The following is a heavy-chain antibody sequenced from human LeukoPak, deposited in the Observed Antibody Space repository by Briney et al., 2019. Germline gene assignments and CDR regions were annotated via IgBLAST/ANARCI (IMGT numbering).Heavy chain of an antibody. J-gene: IGHJ4*02. V-gene: IGHV4-34*01. CDR3: ARAEGSGSYQKVIDY. D-gene: IGHD3-10*01. Sequence: SETLSLTCAVYGGSFSGYYWSWIRQAPGKGLEWIGEINHSGSTNYNPSLKSRVTISVDTSKNQFSLKLSSVTAADTAVYYCARAEGSGSYQKVIDYWGQGTLSPSPQ. CDR1: GGSFSGYY. CDR2: INHSGST.